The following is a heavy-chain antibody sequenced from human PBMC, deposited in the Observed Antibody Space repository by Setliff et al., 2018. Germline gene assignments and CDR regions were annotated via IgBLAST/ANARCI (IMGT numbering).Heavy chain of an antibody. Sequence: ASVKVSCKASGYTFAGYYMHWVRQAPGQGLEWMGWINPNSGGANYAQKFQGRVTMTRDTSISTGYMELSRLRSDDTAVYYCARDLNRWFGEFAVDIWGQGTRSPS. D-gene: IGHD3-10*01. CDR1: GYTFAGYY. CDR3: ARDLNRWFGEFAVDI. CDR2: INPNSGGA. V-gene: IGHV1-2*02. J-gene: IGHJ3*02.